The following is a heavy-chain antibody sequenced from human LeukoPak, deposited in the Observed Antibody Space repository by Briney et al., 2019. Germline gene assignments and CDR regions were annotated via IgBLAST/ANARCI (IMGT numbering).Heavy chain of an antibody. V-gene: IGHV3-30-3*01. Sequence: GRSLRLSCAASGFTFSSYAMHWVRQAPGKGLEWVAVISYDGSNKYYADSVKGRFTISRDNSKNTLYLQMNSLRAEDTAVYYCASYYGSGTNYWGQGTLVTVSS. CDR1: GFTFSSYA. D-gene: IGHD3-10*01. J-gene: IGHJ4*02. CDR2: ISYDGSNK. CDR3: ASYYGSGTNY.